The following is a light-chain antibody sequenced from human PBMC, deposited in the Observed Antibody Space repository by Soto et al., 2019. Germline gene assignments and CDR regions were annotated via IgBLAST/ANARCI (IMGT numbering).Light chain of an antibody. Sequence: DIVMTQFPDSLAVSLGERSTINFNSSQSVLYSSNNKNYLAWYQQKPGQPPKLLIYWASTRESGVPDRFSGSGSGTDFTLTISSLQAEDVAVYYCQQYYSTPLTFGQGRRLEIK. V-gene: IGKV4-1*01. CDR3: QQYYSTPLT. CDR2: WAS. CDR1: QSVLYSSNNKNY. J-gene: IGKJ5*01.